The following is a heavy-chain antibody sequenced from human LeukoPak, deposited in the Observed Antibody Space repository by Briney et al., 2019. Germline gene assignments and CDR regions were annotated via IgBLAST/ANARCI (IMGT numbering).Heavy chain of an antibody. V-gene: IGHV3-53*01. D-gene: IGHD1-26*01. Sequence: GGSLRLSCVASGFIVSGDFMSWVRQAPGKGLEWVSVIYSDGSTYYADSVKGRFTISRDNSQNTLDLQMTGLRAEDTAVYYCARERGRGRDSPWFDYWGQGTLVTVSS. J-gene: IGHJ4*02. CDR2: IYSDGST. CDR3: ARERGRGRDSPWFDY. CDR1: GFIVSGDF.